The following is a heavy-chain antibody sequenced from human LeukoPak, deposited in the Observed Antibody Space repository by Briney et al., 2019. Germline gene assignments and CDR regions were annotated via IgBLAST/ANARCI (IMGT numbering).Heavy chain of an antibody. J-gene: IGHJ3*02. CDR3: ARDTRYYYDSSAYYGSDAFDI. CDR1: GYTFTGYY. V-gene: IGHV1-2*02. D-gene: IGHD3-22*01. CDR2: INPNSGGT. Sequence: ASVKVSCKASGYTFTGYYIHWVRQAPGQGLEWMGWINPNSGGTNYAQKFQGRVTMTKDTSISTAYMELSRLRSDDAAVYYCARDTRYYYDSSAYYGSDAFDIWGQGTMVTVSS.